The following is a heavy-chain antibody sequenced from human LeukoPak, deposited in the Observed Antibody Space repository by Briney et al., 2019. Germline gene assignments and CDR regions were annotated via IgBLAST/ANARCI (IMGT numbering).Heavy chain of an antibody. D-gene: IGHD5-24*01. CDR2: ISGSGGST. Sequence: PGGSLRLSCATSGFTFTTFWMHWVRQAPGKGLEWVSAISGSGGSTYYADSVKGRFTISRDDSKNTLYLQMNSLRAEDMAVYYCAKDRRDGYNWDYFDYWGQGTLVTVSS. CDR3: AKDRRDGYNWDYFDY. J-gene: IGHJ4*02. V-gene: IGHV3-23*01. CDR1: GFTFTTFW.